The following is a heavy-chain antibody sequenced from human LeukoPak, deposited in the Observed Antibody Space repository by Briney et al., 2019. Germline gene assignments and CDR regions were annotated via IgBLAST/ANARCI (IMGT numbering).Heavy chain of an antibody. D-gene: IGHD5-18*01. CDR1: GFTFSSYS. CDR2: ISSSSSYI. J-gene: IGHJ4*02. V-gene: IGHV3-21*01. CDR3: ASMDTAMETVDY. Sequence: PGGSLRLSCAASGFTFSSYSMNWVRQAPGKGLEWVSSISSSSSYIYYADSVKGRFTISRDNAKNSLYLQMNSLSAEDTAVYYCASMDTAMETVDYWGQGTLVTVSS.